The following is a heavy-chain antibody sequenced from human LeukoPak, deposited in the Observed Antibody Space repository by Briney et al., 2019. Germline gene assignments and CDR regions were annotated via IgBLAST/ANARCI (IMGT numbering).Heavy chain of an antibody. CDR3: ARHRAVAGRRDFHY. CDR2: IIPILEIA. Sequence: SVKVSCKASGCTFSNYAISGVRQAPGQGLEWMGRIIPILEIANNAHKFQGRVTLTADKSTRPAYLTLTTLRPPDTAVYHCARHRAVAGRRDFHYWGEGPLVTVPS. V-gene: IGHV1-69*04. CDR1: GCTFSNYA. D-gene: IGHD6-19*01. J-gene: IGHJ4*02.